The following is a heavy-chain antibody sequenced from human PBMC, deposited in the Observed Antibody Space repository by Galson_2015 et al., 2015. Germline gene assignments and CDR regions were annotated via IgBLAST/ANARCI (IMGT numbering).Heavy chain of an antibody. D-gene: IGHD6-13*01. CDR1: GFTFSSYW. CDR2: INSDGSST. J-gene: IGHJ4*02. CDR3: AREAIYSSSCPDY. V-gene: IGHV3-74*01. Sequence: SLRLSCAASGFTFSSYWMHWVRQAPGKGLVWVSRINSDGSSTSYADSVKGRFTISRDNAKNTLYLQMNSLRAEDTAVYYCAREAIYSSSCPDYWGQGTLVTVSS.